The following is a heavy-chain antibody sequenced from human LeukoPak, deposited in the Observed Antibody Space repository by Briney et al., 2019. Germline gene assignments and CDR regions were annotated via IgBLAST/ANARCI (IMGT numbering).Heavy chain of an antibody. V-gene: IGHV1-46*01. J-gene: IGHJ4*02. D-gene: IGHD6-13*01. Sequence: ASVKVSCKASGYTFTSYYMHWVRQAPGQGLEWMGIINPSGGSTSYAQKFQGRVTMTRDTSTSTVYMELSSLRSDDTAVYYCARLYRGLSSIWPVGFWGQGTLVTVSS. CDR2: INPSGGST. CDR3: ARLYRGLSSIWPVGF. CDR1: GYTFTSYY.